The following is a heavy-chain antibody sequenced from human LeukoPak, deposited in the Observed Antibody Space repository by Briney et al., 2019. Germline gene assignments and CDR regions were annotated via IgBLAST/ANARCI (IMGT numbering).Heavy chain of an antibody. Sequence: SVTVSCKASGYTFTSYYMHWVRQAPGQGLEWMGGIIPIFGTANYAQKFQGRVTITADESTSTAYMELSSLRSEDTAVYYCARQYGDYDYWGQGTLVTVSS. CDR3: ARQYGDYDY. D-gene: IGHD4-17*01. V-gene: IGHV1-69*13. J-gene: IGHJ4*02. CDR1: GYTFTSYY. CDR2: IIPIFGTA.